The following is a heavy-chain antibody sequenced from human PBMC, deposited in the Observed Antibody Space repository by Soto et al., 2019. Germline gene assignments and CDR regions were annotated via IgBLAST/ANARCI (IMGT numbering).Heavy chain of an antibody. CDR3: ARSPQTHSYAQFDS. CDR1: GGSLSNYY. CDR2: VYTVGST. Sequence: QVQLQESGPRLVKPSETLSLTGTVSGGSLSNYYWSWIRQPAGKGLEWIGRVYTVGSTNYNPSLKSRVTMSIDTSKNQFSLRLTSVTAADTAVYFCARSPQTHSYAQFDSWGQGSLVTVSS. D-gene: IGHD3-16*01. J-gene: IGHJ4*02. V-gene: IGHV4-4*07.